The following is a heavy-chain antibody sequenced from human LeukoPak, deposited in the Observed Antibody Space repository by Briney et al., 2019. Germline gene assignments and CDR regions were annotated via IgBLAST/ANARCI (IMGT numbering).Heavy chain of an antibody. J-gene: IGHJ4*02. CDR2: ISYDGSDK. CDR3: TTLFYYDASDY. V-gene: IGHV3-30*03. Sequence: GGSLRLSCAASGFSFNNYGMHWVRQAPGKGLEWVAVISYDGSDKYYADSVKGRFTISRDNSKNTLYLQMNSLRAEDTAVYYCTTLFYYDASDYWGQGTLVTVSS. CDR1: GFSFNNYG. D-gene: IGHD3-22*01.